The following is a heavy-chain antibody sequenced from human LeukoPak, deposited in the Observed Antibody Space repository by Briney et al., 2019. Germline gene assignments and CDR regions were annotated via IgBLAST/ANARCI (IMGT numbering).Heavy chain of an antibody. CDR1: GYTFTSYG. V-gene: IGHV1-18*01. Sequence: GASVKVSCKASGYTFTSYGISWVRQAPGQGLEWMGWISAYNGNTNYAQKLQGRVTMTTDTSTSTAYMELRSLRSDDTAVYYCARDRVVGASPHYFDYWGQGTLVTVSS. J-gene: IGHJ4*02. D-gene: IGHD1-26*01. CDR3: ARDRVVGASPHYFDY. CDR2: ISAYNGNT.